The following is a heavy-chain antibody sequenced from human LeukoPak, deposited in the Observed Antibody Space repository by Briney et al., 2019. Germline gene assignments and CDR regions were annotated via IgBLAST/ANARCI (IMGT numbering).Heavy chain of an antibody. Sequence: PGGSLRLSCAASGFTFSDYYMTWIRQAPGKGLEWVSYISSSGNTIYYADSVKGRFTISRDNSKNTLYLQMNSLRAEDTAVYYCAKTGGAAIGYYFDYWGQGTLVTVSS. V-gene: IGHV3-11*01. D-gene: IGHD2-2*02. J-gene: IGHJ4*02. CDR2: ISSSGNTI. CDR1: GFTFSDYY. CDR3: AKTGGAAIGYYFDY.